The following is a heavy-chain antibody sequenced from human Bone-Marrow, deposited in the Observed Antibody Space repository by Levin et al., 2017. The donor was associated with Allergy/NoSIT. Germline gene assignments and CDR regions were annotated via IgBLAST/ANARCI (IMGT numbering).Heavy chain of an antibody. V-gene: IGHV4-39*01. D-gene: IGHD7-27*01. CDR3: ARLDSRAGDDF. J-gene: IGHJ4*02. Sequence: SQTLSLTCSVSGDSISDNHYSWGWIRQPPGKGLEWIGQMYYNGLTEHNPYLTSRVTISLDTSKNQFSLKLSSVTAADTAVYYCARLDSRAGDDFWGQGTLVTVS. CDR2: MYYNGLT. CDR1: GDSISDNHYS.